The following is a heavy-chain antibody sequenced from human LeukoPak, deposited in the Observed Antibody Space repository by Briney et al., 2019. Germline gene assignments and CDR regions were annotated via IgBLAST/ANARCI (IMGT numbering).Heavy chain of an antibody. J-gene: IGHJ5*02. CDR1: GFTFSAYE. CDR3: ARSPPPFDP. Sequence: GGSLRLSCAASGFTFSAYEMNWVRQAPGKGLEWVSYIGSSGSTVYYADSVKGRFTISRDNAKNSLYLQMNSLKTEDTAVYYCARSPPPFDPWGQGTLVTVSS. CDR2: IGSSGSTV. V-gene: IGHV3-48*03.